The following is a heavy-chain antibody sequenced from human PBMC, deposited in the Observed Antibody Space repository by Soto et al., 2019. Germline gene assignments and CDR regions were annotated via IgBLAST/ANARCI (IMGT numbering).Heavy chain of an antibody. CDR2: ISAYNGNT. J-gene: IGHJ5*02. CDR1: GSTFPSYG. D-gene: IGHD2-2*01. V-gene: IGHV1-18*04. Sequence: ASVKVSCPASGSTFPSYGISWLRQAPGQGLEWMGWISAYNGNTNYAQKLQGRVTMTTDTSTSTAYMELRSLRSDDTAVYYCARPAGYCSSTSCYPENWFDPWGQGTLVTVSS. CDR3: ARPAGYCSSTSCYPENWFDP.